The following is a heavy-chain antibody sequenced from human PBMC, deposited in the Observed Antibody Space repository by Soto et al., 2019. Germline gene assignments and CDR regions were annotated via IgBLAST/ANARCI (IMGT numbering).Heavy chain of an antibody. Sequence: SVKVSCKASGGTFSSYAISWVRQAPGQGLEWMGGIIPIFGTANYAQKFQGRVTITADESTSTAYMELSSLRSEDTAVYYCARDRPPYSRSSSCYYYYGMDVWGQGTTVTVSS. V-gene: IGHV1-69*13. CDR1: GGTFSSYA. D-gene: IGHD6-6*01. J-gene: IGHJ6*02. CDR2: IIPIFGTA. CDR3: ARDRPPYSRSSSCYYYYGMDV.